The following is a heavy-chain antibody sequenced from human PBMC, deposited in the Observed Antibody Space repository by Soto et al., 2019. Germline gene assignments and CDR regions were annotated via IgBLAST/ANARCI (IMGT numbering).Heavy chain of an antibody. Sequence: QVQLVESGGGVVQTGRSLRLSCAASGLTFSSYGMEWVRQTPGKGLEWVAGIWYDGSTKYYAYSVKGRFTISRDNSKNTFYLQMNSLRAEDTAVYYCARSRMPFSGYEPSRDWGQGTLVTVSS. CDR1: GLTFSSYG. J-gene: IGHJ4*02. D-gene: IGHD5-12*01. CDR3: ARSRMPFSGYEPSRD. V-gene: IGHV3-33*01. CDR2: IWYDGSTK.